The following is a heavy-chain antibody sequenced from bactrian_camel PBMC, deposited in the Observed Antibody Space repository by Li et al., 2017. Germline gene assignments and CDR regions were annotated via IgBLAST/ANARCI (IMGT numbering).Heavy chain of an antibody. V-gene: IGHV3S53*01. CDR3: VGLDCYAGQGGPY. Sequence: VQPVESGGGSVQTGETLRLSCEASGGTFDDCETGWYRQAPGNGCELVAGISRDGGTTYSDSVKGRFAISEDNAKNTIYLQMNSLKPEDTAMYYCVGLDCYAGQGGPYWGQGTQVTVS. D-gene: IGHD3*01. CDR2: ISRDGGT. CDR1: GGTFDDCE. J-gene: IGHJ4*01.